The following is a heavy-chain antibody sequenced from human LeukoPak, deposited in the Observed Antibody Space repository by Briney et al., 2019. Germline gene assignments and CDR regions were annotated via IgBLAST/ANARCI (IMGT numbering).Heavy chain of an antibody. Sequence: SETLSLTCAVYGGSFSGYYWSWIRQPPGKGLEWIGEINHSGSTNYNPSLKSRVTISVDTSKNQFSLKLSSVTAADTAVYYCARDRKGRYSYKSGLDVWGKGTTVTISS. CDR3: ARDRKGRYSYKSGLDV. CDR2: INHSGST. J-gene: IGHJ6*04. D-gene: IGHD5-18*01. CDR1: GGSFSGYY. V-gene: IGHV4-34*01.